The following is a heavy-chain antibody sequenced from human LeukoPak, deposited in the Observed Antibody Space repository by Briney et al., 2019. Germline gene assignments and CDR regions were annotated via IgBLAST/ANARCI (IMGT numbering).Heavy chain of an antibody. V-gene: IGHV3-7*01. CDR2: IKQDGSEK. D-gene: IGHD3-10*01. CDR1: GFTFSTYW. J-gene: IGHJ6*03. CDR3: ARDPIWFGESYYMDV. Sequence: GGSLRLSCAASGFTFSTYWMSWVRQAPGRRPEWVANIKQDGSEKYYVDSVKGRFTISRDNAKNSLYLQMSSLRDEDTAVYYCARDPIWFGESYYMDVWGKGTTVTISS.